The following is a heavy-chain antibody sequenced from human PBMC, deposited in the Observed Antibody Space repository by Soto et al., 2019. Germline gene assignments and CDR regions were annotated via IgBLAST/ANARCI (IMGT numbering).Heavy chain of an antibody. CDR1: GFTFRSYS. CDR3: ARDEEHHYYYYGTDV. CDR2: ISSSSSYI. Sequence: GGCLRLSCAASGFTFRSYSMNWVRQAPGKGLEWVSSISSSSSYIYYADSVKGRFTISRDNAKNSLYLQMNSLRAEDTAVYYCARDEEHHYYYYGTDVWGQGTTVTVSS. J-gene: IGHJ6*02. V-gene: IGHV3-21*01.